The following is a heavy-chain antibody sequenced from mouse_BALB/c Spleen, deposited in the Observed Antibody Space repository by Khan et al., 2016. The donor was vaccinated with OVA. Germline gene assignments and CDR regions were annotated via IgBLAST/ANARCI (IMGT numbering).Heavy chain of an antibody. CDR2: ISYSGTT. CDR1: GYSITSDYA. J-gene: IGHJ4*01. V-gene: IGHV3-2*02. D-gene: IGHD2-4*01. Sequence: EVQLQESGPGLVKPSQSLSLTCTVTGYSITSDYAWNWIRQFPGNKLEWMGYISYSGTTSYNPSLKSRISITRDTSKNQFFLQLNSGTSEDTATYYCARQNDYGYAMDYWGQGTSVTVSS. CDR3: ARQNDYGYAMDY.